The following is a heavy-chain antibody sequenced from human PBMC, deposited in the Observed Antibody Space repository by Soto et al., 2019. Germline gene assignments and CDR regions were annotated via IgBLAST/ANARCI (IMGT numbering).Heavy chain of an antibody. Sequence: QVHLVQSGAEVKKPGASVKVSCKASGYIFSTYTMHWVRQAPGQRREWMGWINAANGNTKYSQNFQGRVTISRDTSASTAYLELSSLRSEDTAVYYCARGSFETSGYADYWGQGTLVTVPS. CDR3: ARGSFETSGYADY. V-gene: IGHV1-3*01. CDR1: GYIFSTYT. CDR2: INAANGNT. D-gene: IGHD3-22*01. J-gene: IGHJ4*02.